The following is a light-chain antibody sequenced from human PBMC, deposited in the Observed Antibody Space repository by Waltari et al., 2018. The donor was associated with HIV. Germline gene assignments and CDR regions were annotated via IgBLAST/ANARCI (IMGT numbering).Light chain of an antibody. CDR3: ASWDDSLTGVV. CDR2: REY. V-gene: IGLV1-47*01. CDR1: SSNIGGNF. J-gene: IGLJ2*01. Sequence: QSVLTQPPSASGTPGQRVTISCSGSSSNIGGNFVYWYRQLPGTAPKLLIYREYQRPSLVPDRFAGSNSGSSASLAISGLRSEDEADYYCASWDDSLTGVVFGGGTKLTVL.